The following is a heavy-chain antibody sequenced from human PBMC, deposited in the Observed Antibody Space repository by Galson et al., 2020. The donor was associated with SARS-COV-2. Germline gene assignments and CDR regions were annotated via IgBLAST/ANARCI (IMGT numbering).Heavy chain of an antibody. CDR2: IYPDDSDI. Sequence: HGESLKISCKGFGYTFITYWIGWVRQMPGKGLEWMGIIYPDDSDIKYAPSFQGQVTISADKSTNTAFLQWSSLKASDTAIYYCARVLGFVGIEGLYGMDVWGQGTMVAVSS. V-gene: IGHV5-51*01. D-gene: IGHD1-26*01. CDR3: ARVLGFVGIEGLYGMDV. CDR1: GYTFITYW. J-gene: IGHJ6*02.